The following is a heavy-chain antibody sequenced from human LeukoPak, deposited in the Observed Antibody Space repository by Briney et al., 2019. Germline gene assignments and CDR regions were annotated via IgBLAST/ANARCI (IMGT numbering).Heavy chain of an antibody. CDR2: INSDGSST. D-gene: IGHD3-3*01. Sequence: GGSLRLSCAASGFTFSSYWMHWVRQAPGKGLVWVSRINSDGSSTSYADSVKGRFTTSRDNAKNTLYLQMNSLRAEDTAVYYCARGPTIFAFDYWGQGTLVTVSS. J-gene: IGHJ4*02. CDR3: ARGPTIFAFDY. V-gene: IGHV3-74*01. CDR1: GFTFSSYW.